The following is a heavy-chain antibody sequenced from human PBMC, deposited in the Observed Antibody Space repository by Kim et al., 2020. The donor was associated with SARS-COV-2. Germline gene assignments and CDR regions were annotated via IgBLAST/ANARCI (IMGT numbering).Heavy chain of an antibody. J-gene: IGHJ4*02. Sequence: SVKVSCKASGGTFGTYTITWVRQAPGQGLEWMGGIIPIFGTPDYAQNFQGRVTISADESTTTAYMELSSLRSEDTAVYYCAKKEIVGPLDYWDQGTLVTVSS. CDR2: IIPIFGTP. D-gene: IGHD2-15*01. CDR1: GGTFGTYT. V-gene: IGHV1-69*13. CDR3: AKKEIVGPLDY.